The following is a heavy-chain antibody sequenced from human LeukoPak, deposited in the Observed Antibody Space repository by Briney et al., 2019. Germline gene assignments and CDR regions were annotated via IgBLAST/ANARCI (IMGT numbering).Heavy chain of an antibody. CDR2: ISSSSSTI. V-gene: IGHV3-48*01. D-gene: IGHD5-12*01. Sequence: GGSLRLSCAASGFTFSSYSMNWVRRAPGKGLEWVSYISSSSSTIYYADSVKGRFTISRDNAKNSLYLQMNSLRAEDTAVYYCARGGRATPRDYWGQGTLVTVSS. CDR3: ARGGRATPRDY. J-gene: IGHJ4*02. CDR1: GFTFSSYS.